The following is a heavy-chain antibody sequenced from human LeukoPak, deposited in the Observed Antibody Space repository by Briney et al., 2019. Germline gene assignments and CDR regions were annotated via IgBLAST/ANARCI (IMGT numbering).Heavy chain of an antibody. D-gene: IGHD6-19*01. V-gene: IGHV4-4*07. Sequence: SETLSLTCTVSGGSISSYYWSWIRQPAGKGLEWIGRIYTSGSTNYNPSLKSRVTMSVDTSKSQFSLKLSSVTAADTAVYYCARGGSSGWYKSPTYFDYWGQGTLVTVSS. CDR3: ARGGSSGWYKSPTYFDY. J-gene: IGHJ4*02. CDR1: GGSISSYY. CDR2: IYTSGST.